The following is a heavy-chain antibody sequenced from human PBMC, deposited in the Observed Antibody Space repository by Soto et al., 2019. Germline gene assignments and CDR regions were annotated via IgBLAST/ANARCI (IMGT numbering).Heavy chain of an antibody. CDR1: GGSISSNNHF. CDR3: ARQSDSSYDY. J-gene: IGHJ4*02. CDR2: IYYSGST. Sequence: PSETLSLTCNVSGGSISSNNHFWAWIRQPPGKGLEWIGSIYYSGSTAYKSSLRSRVTISIDTSSNQFFLELTSVTASDTAVYYRARQSDSSYDYWGQGTLVTV. V-gene: IGHV4-39*01. D-gene: IGHD2-2*01.